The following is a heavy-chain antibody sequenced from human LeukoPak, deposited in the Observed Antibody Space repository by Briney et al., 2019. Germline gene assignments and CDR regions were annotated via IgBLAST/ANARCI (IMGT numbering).Heavy chain of an antibody. J-gene: IGHJ4*02. CDR1: GGSISSSSYY. Sequence: SETLSLTCTVSGGSISSSSYYWGWIRQPPGKGLEWIGSIYYSGSTYYNPSLKSRVTISVDTSKNQFSLKLSSVTAADTAVYYCVRQQPLFSSGWYFDYWGQGTLVTVSS. V-gene: IGHV4-39*01. CDR2: IYYSGST. CDR3: VRQQPLFSSGWYFDY. D-gene: IGHD6-19*01.